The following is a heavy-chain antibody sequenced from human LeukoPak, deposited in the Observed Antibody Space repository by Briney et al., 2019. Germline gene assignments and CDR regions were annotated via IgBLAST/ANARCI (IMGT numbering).Heavy chain of an antibody. D-gene: IGHD1-26*01. V-gene: IGHV1-69*13. J-gene: IGHJ4*02. CDR1: GGTFSSYA. Sequence: SVKVSCKASGGTFSSYAISWVRQAPGQGLEWMGGIIPIFGTANYAQKFQGRVTITADESTSTAYMELSSLRSEDTAVYYCARGTGELRPPEGLTRNDYWGQGTLVTVSS. CDR2: IIPIFGTA. CDR3: ARGTGELRPPEGLTRNDY.